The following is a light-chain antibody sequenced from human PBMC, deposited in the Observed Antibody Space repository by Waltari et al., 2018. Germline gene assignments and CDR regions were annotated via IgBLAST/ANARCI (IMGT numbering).Light chain of an antibody. CDR2: GAS. V-gene: IGKV3-15*01. CDR3: QQYDKWPPRT. CDR1: QSVSTN. J-gene: IGKJ1*01. Sequence: EVVLTQSPSTLSVSPGEKATLSCKASQSVSTNLAWYQQKPGQAPRLLISGASTRAAGVPARFSGSGSGTDFTLTISSLQSEDFAVYYCQQYDKWPPRTFGQGTKVEIK.